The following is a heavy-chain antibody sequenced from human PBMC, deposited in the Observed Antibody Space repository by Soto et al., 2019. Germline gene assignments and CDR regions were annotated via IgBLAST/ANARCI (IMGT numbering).Heavy chain of an antibody. CDR2: IYYSGST. D-gene: IGHD3-3*01. CDR3: ARQRTYYDFGSGDAFDI. V-gene: IGHV4-39*01. J-gene: IGHJ3*02. CDR1: GCSISSSSYY. Sequence: SETLSLTCTVSGCSISSSSYYWGWIRQPPGKGLEWIGSIYYSGSTYYNPSLKSRVTISVDTSKNQFSLKLSSVTAADTAVYYCARQRTYYDFGSGDAFDIWGQGTMVTVSS.